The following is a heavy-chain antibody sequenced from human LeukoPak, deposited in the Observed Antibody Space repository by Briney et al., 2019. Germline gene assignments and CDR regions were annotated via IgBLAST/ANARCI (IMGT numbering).Heavy chain of an antibody. CDR1: GFTLNSNY. J-gene: IGHJ4*02. Sequence: GSLRLSCAASGFTLNSNYMSWIRQPPGKGLEWIGYIYYSGSTNYNPSLKSRVTISVDTSKNQFSLKLSSVTAAETAVYYCAGDTVGATDYFDYWGQGTLVTVSS. CDR3: AGDTVGATDYFDY. D-gene: IGHD1-26*01. CDR2: IYYSGST. V-gene: IGHV4-59*01.